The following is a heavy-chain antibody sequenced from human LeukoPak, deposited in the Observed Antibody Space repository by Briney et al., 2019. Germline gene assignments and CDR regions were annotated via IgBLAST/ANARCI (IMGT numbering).Heavy chain of an antibody. D-gene: IGHD6-19*01. Sequence: SETLSLTCTVSGGSISSSSYYWGWIRQPPGKGLEWIGSFYYSGSTYYNPSLKSRVTISVDTSKNQFSLKLSSVTAADTAVYYCARDQAPSRYISGYYYYGMDVWGQGTTVTVSS. V-gene: IGHV4-39*07. J-gene: IGHJ6*02. CDR2: FYYSGST. CDR1: GGSISSSSYY. CDR3: ARDQAPSRYISGYYYYGMDV.